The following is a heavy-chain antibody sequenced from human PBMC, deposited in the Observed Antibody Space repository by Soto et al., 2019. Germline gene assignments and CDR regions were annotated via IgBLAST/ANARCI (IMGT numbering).Heavy chain of an antibody. D-gene: IGHD4-17*01. Sequence: EVQLLESGGGLVQPGGSLRLSCAASGFTFSNFAMSWVRQAPGKGLEWVSTVSGRGGTTYYTDSVKGRFTISRDNSKGMLYLEMSSLRAEDSAIYYCATGGLPWGQGTRVNVSS. CDR1: GFTFSNFA. CDR2: VSGRGGTT. J-gene: IGHJ4*02. V-gene: IGHV3-23*01. CDR3: ATGGLP.